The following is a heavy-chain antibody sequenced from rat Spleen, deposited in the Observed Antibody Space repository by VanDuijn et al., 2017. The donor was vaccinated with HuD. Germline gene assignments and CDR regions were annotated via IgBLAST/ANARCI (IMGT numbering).Heavy chain of an antibody. D-gene: IGHD1-2*01. V-gene: IGHV5-25*01. CDR3: TREDYYSTIFAY. CDR2: ISTSGGTT. Sequence: EVELVESGGGLVQPGRSMKLSCAASGFTFSNYGMAWVRQAPTKGLEWVASISTSGGTTYYRDSVKGRFTISRDNAKSTLYLQMNSLRSEDTATYYCTREDYYSTIFAYWGQGTLVTVSS. J-gene: IGHJ3*01. CDR1: GFTFSNYG.